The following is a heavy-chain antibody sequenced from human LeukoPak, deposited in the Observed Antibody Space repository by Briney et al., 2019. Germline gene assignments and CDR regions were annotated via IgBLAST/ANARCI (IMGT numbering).Heavy chain of an antibody. CDR2: INPNSGGT. Sequence: GASVKVSCKASGYTFTGYYMHWVRQAPGQGLEWMGRINPNSGGTNYAQKFQGRVTMTRDTSISTAYMELSRLRSDDTAVYYCEVIVVVPADHGVGYWGQGTLVTVSS. CDR1: GYTFTGYY. V-gene: IGHV1-2*06. J-gene: IGHJ4*02. CDR3: EVIVVVPADHGVGY. D-gene: IGHD2-2*01.